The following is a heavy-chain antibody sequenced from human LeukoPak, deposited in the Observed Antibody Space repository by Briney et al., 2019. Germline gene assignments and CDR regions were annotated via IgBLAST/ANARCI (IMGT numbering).Heavy chain of an antibody. J-gene: IGHJ4*02. CDR1: GFTFTDYY. D-gene: IGHD5-18*01. CDR3: AREDRYSYHF. V-gene: IGHV1-2*02. CDR2: INPNSGGT. Sequence: GASVKVSCKASGFTFTDYYMHWVRQAPGQGLEWTGWINPNSGGTNYAQKFQGRVSMTRDTSIRTAYMELSSLRSDDTAVYYCAREDRYSYHFWGQGTLVTVSS.